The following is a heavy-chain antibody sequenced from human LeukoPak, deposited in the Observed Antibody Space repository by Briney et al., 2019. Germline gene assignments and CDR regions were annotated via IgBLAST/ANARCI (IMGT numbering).Heavy chain of an antibody. D-gene: IGHD6-19*01. J-gene: IGHJ4*02. CDR1: GFTFSSYG. CDR3: ASAVAGYFDY. Sequence: GGSLRLSCAASGFTFSSYGMPWVRQAPGKGLEWVAVIWCDGSNKYYADSVKGRFTISRDNSKNTLYLQMNSLRAEDTAVYYCASAVAGYFDYWGQGTLVTVSS. V-gene: IGHV3-33*01. CDR2: IWCDGSNK.